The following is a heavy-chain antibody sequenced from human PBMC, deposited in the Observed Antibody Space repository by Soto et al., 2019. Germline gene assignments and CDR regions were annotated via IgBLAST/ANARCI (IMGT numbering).Heavy chain of an antibody. Sequence: PGGSLRLSCSASGFTFSSYAMHWVRQAPGKGLEYVSAISSNGGSTYYADSVKGRFTISRDSSKNTLYLQMSSLRAEDTAVYYCARDLQNHDFWRGYYYYYGMDVWGQGTTVTVSS. CDR1: GFTFSSYA. CDR2: ISSNGGST. V-gene: IGHV3-64D*06. CDR3: ARDLQNHDFWRGYYYYYGMDV. J-gene: IGHJ6*02. D-gene: IGHD3-3*01.